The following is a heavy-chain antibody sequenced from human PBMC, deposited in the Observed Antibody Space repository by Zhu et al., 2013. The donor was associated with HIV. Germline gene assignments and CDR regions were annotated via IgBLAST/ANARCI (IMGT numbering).Heavy chain of an antibody. CDR3: ARGGRYFDWLLPPWDAFDI. Sequence: QVQLVQSGAEVKKPGASVKVSCKASGYTFTSYYMHWVRQAPGQGLEWMGIINPSGGSTSYAQKFQGRVTMTRDTSTSTVYMELSSLRSEDTAVYYCARGGRYFDWLLPPWDAFDIWGQGTMVTVSS. J-gene: IGHJ3*02. D-gene: IGHD3-9*01. V-gene: IGHV1-46*01. CDR2: INPSGGST. CDR1: GYTFTSYY.